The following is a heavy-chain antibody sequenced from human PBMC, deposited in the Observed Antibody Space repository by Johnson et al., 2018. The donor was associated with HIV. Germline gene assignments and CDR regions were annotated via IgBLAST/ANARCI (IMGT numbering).Heavy chain of an antibody. CDR2: ISYDGSNK. Sequence: QMQLVESGGGVVQPGRSLRLSCAASGFTFSSYGMHWVRQAPGKGLEWVAVISYDGSNKYYADSVKGRFTISRDNSKNTLYLQMKSLRPEETAVYYCAKESKWELRTPHAFDIWGQGTMVTVSS. J-gene: IGHJ3*02. V-gene: IGHV3-30*18. D-gene: IGHD1-26*01. CDR1: GFTFSSYG. CDR3: AKESKWELRTPHAFDI.